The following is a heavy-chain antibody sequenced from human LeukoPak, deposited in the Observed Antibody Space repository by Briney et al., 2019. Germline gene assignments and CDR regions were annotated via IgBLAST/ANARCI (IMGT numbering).Heavy chain of an antibody. V-gene: IGHV4-59*01. Sequence: SETLSLTCTVSGGSISSYYWSWIRQPPGKGLEWIGYIYYSGSTNYNPSLKSRVTISGDTSKNQFSLKLSSVTAADMAVYYCAGQQYSDAFDIWGQGTMVTVSS. CDR3: AGQQYSDAFDI. D-gene: IGHD4-11*01. J-gene: IGHJ3*02. CDR2: IYYSGST. CDR1: GGSISSYY.